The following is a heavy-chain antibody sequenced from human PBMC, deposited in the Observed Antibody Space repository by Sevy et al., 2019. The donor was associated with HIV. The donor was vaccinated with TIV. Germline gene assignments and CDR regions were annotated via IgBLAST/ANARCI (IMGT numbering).Heavy chain of an antibody. J-gene: IGHJ4*02. CDR2: IYPGGNS. D-gene: IGHD3-10*01. Sequence: SETLSLTCTVSGGSISSYYWSWIRQPAGKGLEWIGRIYPGGNSNYNPSLKSRVTMSVDTSKNQFSLRLSSVTAADTAVYYCARDYRYDCLGSGRHYFDYWGQGTLVTVSS. CDR3: ARDYRYDCLGSGRHYFDY. CDR1: GGSISSYY. V-gene: IGHV4-4*07.